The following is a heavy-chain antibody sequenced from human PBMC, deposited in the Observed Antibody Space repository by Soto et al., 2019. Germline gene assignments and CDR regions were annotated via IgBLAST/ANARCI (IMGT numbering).Heavy chain of an antibody. Sequence: CSASRCTLRSYSTHCARQAPSKGLEWVAVIWYDGSNKYYADSVKGRFTISRDNSKNTLYLQMNSLRAEDTAVYYCARAHDGYKPEYWGQGTLVTVSS. CDR2: IWYDGSNK. D-gene: IGHD5-12*01. V-gene: IGHV3-33*01. CDR1: RCTLRSYS. J-gene: IGHJ4*02. CDR3: ARAHDGYKPEY.